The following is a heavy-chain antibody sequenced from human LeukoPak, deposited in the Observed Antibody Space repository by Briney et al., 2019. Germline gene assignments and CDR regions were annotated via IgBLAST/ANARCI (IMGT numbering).Heavy chain of an antibody. D-gene: IGHD3-10*01. CDR2: ISYDGSNK. Sequence: PGGSLRLSCAASGFTFSSYGMHWIRQAPGKGLEWVAVISYDGSNKYYADSVKGRFTISRDNSKNTLYLQMNSLRAEDTAVYYCAKPGGYYYYGMDVWGQGTTVTVPS. J-gene: IGHJ6*02. V-gene: IGHV3-30*18. CDR3: AKPGGYYYYGMDV. CDR1: GFTFSSYG.